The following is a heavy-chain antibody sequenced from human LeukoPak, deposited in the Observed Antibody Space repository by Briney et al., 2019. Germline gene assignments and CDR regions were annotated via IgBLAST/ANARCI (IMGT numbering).Heavy chain of an antibody. V-gene: IGHV3-23*01. Sequence: QPGGSLRLSCAASGFTFSSYAMSWVRQAPGKGLEWVSGISGSGGSTYYADSVKGRFTISRDNSKNTLYLQMNSLRAEDTAVYYRAKVDGRGTGMPYWGQGTLVTVSS. J-gene: IGHJ4*02. D-gene: IGHD1-1*01. CDR1: GFTFSSYA. CDR3: AKVDGRGTGMPY. CDR2: ISGSGGST.